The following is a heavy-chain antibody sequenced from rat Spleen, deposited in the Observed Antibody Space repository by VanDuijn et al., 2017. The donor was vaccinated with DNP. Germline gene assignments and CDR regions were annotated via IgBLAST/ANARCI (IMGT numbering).Heavy chain of an antibody. CDR2: LNSAGST. CDR3: ARWPGYNPPYAMDA. J-gene: IGHJ4*01. D-gene: IGHD1-4*01. Sequence: EVQLQESGPGLVKPSQSLSLICSVTGYSITSSYRWNWIRQFPGNKLEWMGSLNSAGSTNYNPSLKSRISITRDTSKNQFFLQVNSVTTEDTATYYCARWPGYNPPYAMDAWGQGTSVTVSS. CDR1: GYSITSSYR. V-gene: IGHV3-3*01.